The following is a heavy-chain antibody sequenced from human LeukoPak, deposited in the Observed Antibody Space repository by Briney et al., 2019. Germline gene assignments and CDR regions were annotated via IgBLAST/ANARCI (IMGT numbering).Heavy chain of an antibody. CDR2: IIPIFGTA. Sequence: RASVKVSCKASGGTFSSYAISWVRQAPGQGLEWMGRIIPIFGTANYAQKFQGRVTITTDESTSTAYMELSSLRSEDTAVYYCARSPKGYYDTFDYWGQGTLVTVSS. J-gene: IGHJ4*02. V-gene: IGHV1-69*05. D-gene: IGHD3-22*01. CDR3: ARSPKGYYDTFDY. CDR1: GGTFSSYA.